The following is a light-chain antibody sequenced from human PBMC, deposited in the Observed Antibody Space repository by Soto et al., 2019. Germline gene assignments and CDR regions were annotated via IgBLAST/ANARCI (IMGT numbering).Light chain of an antibody. CDR2: VNSDGSH. CDR1: SGHSSYA. CDR3: QTWDTGIRV. J-gene: IGLJ2*01. Sequence: QLVLTQSPSASASLGASVKLTCTLSSGHSSYAIAWHQQQPEKGPRYLMKVNSDGSHSKGDGITDRFSGSSSGAERYLTISSLQSEDEADYYCQTWDTGIRVFGGGTKVTV. V-gene: IGLV4-69*01.